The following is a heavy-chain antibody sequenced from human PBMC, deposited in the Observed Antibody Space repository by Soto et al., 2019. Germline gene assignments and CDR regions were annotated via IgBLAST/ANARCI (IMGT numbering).Heavy chain of an antibody. V-gene: IGHV4-39*01. CDR2: IFYSGST. CDR1: GGSISSSSYY. CDR3: ARIVRGIVITYYYMDV. Sequence: QVQLQESGPGLVKPSETLSLTCTVSGGSISSSSYYWGWIRQPPGKGLEWIGSIFYSGSTYYNPSLQIRVTISVETSTNQFSLKLRSVTAADTAVYYCARIVRGIVITYYYMDVWGKGTTVTVSS. D-gene: IGHD2-21*01. J-gene: IGHJ6*03.